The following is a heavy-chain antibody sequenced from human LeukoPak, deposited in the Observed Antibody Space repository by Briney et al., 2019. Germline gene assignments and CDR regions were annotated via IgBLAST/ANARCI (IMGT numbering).Heavy chain of an antibody. J-gene: IGHJ6*02. D-gene: IGHD2-2*01. Sequence: PSETLSLTCAVYGVSFSGYYWSWIRQPPGKGLEWIGYIYYSGSTYYNPSLKSRVTISVDTSKNQFSLKLSSVTAADTAVYYCARAVPNYYYGMDVWGQGTTVTVSS. CDR1: GVSFSGYY. CDR3: ARAVPNYYYGMDV. CDR2: IYYSGST. V-gene: IGHV4-30-4*08.